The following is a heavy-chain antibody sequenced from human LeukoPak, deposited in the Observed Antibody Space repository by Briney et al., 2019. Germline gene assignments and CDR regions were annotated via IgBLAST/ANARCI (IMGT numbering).Heavy chain of an antibody. Sequence: GGSLRLSCAASVFTFSTYSMNWVRQAPGKGLEWVSYISGSSSTIYYADSVKGRVTIPRDNAKKSLNLQMNSLRDEDTAVYYCARGYVGTVFDYWGQGTLVTVSS. J-gene: IGHJ4*02. V-gene: IGHV3-48*02. CDR3: ARGYVGTVFDY. CDR1: VFTFSTYS. D-gene: IGHD1-1*01. CDR2: ISGSSSTI.